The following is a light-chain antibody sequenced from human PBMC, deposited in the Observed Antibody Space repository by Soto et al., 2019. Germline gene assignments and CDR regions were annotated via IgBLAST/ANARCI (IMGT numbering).Light chain of an antibody. J-gene: IGKJ5*01. V-gene: IGKV1-39*01. CDR2: GAS. Sequence: DVQMTQSPSSLSAFVGDRVTITCRTSQNVNNYLNWYQQKPGKAPRLLIYGASSLQSGVPSRFSGSGSGTDFTLTISGLQPEDIATYFCQQTYHTPPITFGQGTRLDMK. CDR1: QNVNNY. CDR3: QQTYHTPPIT.